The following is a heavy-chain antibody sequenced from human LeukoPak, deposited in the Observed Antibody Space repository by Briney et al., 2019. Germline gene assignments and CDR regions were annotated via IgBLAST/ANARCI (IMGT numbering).Heavy chain of an antibody. J-gene: IGHJ4*02. CDR1: GYTFTSYG. CDR3: ARDRYCSGGSCYSGRVY. D-gene: IGHD2-15*01. CDR2: ISAYNGNT. Sequence: ASVKVSCKASGYTFTSYGISWVRQAPGQGLEWMGWISAYNGNTNYAQKLQGRVTMTTDTSTSTAYMELRSLRSDDTAVYYCARDRYCSGGSCYSGRVYWGQGTLVTVSS. V-gene: IGHV1-18*01.